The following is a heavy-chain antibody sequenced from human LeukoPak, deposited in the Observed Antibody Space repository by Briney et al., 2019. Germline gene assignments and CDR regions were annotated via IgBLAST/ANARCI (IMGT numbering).Heavy chain of an antibody. J-gene: IGHJ6*03. Sequence: ASVKVSCKASGYTFTGYYMHWVRQAPGQGLEWMGWINPNSGGTNYAQKFQGRVTMTRDTSISTAYMELSRLRSDDTAVYYCARDRGYGSGSYSVYYYYYMDVWGKGTTVTISS. CDR3: ARDRGYGSGSYSVYYYYYMDV. CDR2: INPNSGGT. CDR1: GYTFTGYY. V-gene: IGHV1-2*02. D-gene: IGHD3-10*01.